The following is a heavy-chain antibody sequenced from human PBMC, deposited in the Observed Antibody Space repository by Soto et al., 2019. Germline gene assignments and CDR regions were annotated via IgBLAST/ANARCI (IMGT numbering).Heavy chain of an antibody. V-gene: IGHV3-30*18. J-gene: IGHJ4*02. Sequence: QVQLVESGGGVVQPGRSLRVSCAASGFTFSSYGMHWVRQAPGKGLEWVAVISFDGGNKFYAESVKGRFTISRDNSKNTLYLQLNSLRAEVTAVYYCAKDTERSASGGYYPTSTGLDCWGQGTLVTVSS. CDR2: ISFDGGNK. CDR1: GFTFSSYG. CDR3: AKDTERSASGGYYPTSTGLDC. D-gene: IGHD3-22*01.